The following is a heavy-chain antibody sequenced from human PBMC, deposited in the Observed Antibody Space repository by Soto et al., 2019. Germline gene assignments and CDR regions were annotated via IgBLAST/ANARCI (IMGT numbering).Heavy chain of an antibody. CDR1: GFTFSSYG. V-gene: IGHV3-33*01. CDR2: IWYDGSNK. J-gene: IGHJ6*02. Sequence: QVQLVESGGGVVQPGRSLRLSCAASGFTFSSYGMHWVRQAPGKGLEWVAVIWYDGSNKYYADSVKGRFTISRDNSKNTVYMHMNSLRAEDTAVYYCARELEKRRSRDGMDVWGQGTTVTVSS. CDR3: ARELEKRRSRDGMDV. D-gene: IGHD1-1*01.